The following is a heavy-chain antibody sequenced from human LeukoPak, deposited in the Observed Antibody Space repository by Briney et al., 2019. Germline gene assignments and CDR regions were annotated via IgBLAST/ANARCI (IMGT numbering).Heavy chain of an antibody. CDR1: RFPYSSYE. CDR3: ATAPLDY. Sequence: GGSLRLSCGASRFPYSSYEMNWVRQARGKGLEGVSYISSSGSTIYYADSLKDRFTISRDNAKNSLYRQMNSLRAEDTAVYFCATAPLDYWGQGTLVTVSS. CDR2: ISSSGSTI. J-gene: IGHJ4*02. V-gene: IGHV3-48*03.